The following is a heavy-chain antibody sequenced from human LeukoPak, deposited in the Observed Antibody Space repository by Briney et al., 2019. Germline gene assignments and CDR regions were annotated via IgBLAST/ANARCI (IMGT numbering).Heavy chain of an antibody. CDR2: IIPIFGTA. J-gene: IGHJ4*02. V-gene: IGHV1-69*05. CDR3: TTDGGRPEGFDY. Sequence: SVKVSCKASGGTFSSYAISWVRQAPGQGLEWMGGIIPIFGTANYAQKFQGRVTITTDESTSTAYMELSSLRSEDTAVYYCTTDGGRPEGFDYWGQGTLVTVSS. CDR1: GGTFSSYA. D-gene: IGHD3-16*01.